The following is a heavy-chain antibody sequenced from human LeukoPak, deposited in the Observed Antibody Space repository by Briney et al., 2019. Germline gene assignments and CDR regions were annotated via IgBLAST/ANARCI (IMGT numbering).Heavy chain of an antibody. CDR2: INPSGGSI. J-gene: IGHJ6*03. CDR3: ARGRYNWNADYYMDV. Sequence: ASVKVSCKASGYTFTSYGISWVRQAPGQGLEWMGIINPSGGSISYAQKFQGRVTMTRDTSTSTVYMELSSLRSEDTAVYYCARGRYNWNADYYMDVWGKGTTVTISS. CDR1: GYTFTSYG. V-gene: IGHV1-46*01. D-gene: IGHD1-1*01.